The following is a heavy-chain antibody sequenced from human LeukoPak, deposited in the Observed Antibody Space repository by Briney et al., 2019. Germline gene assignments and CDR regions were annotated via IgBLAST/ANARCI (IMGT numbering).Heavy chain of an antibody. CDR2: ISGSGGST. CDR3: AKDRSYYDSSGYYYDGG. Sequence: GGSLRLSCAASGFTFSSYAMSWVRQAPGKGLEWVSAISGSGGSTYYADSVKGRFTISRDNSKYTLYLQMNSLRAEDTAVYYCAKDRSYYDSSGYYYDGGWGQGTLVTVSS. D-gene: IGHD3-22*01. V-gene: IGHV3-23*01. J-gene: IGHJ4*02. CDR1: GFTFSSYA.